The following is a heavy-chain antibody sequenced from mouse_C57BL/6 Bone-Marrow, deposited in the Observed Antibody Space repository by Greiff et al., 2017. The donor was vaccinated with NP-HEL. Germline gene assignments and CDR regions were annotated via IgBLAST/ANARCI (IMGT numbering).Heavy chain of an antibody. CDR2: ISSGGSYT. D-gene: IGHD1-1*01. Sequence: EVKVVESGGDLVKPGGSLKLSCAASGFTFSSYGMSWVRQTPDKRLEWVATISSGGSYTYYPDSVTGRFTIYRDNAKNTLYLQMSSLKSEDTAMYYCARRSSFFDYWGQGTTLTVSS. CDR3: ARRSSFFDY. J-gene: IGHJ2*01. V-gene: IGHV5-6*02. CDR1: GFTFSSYG.